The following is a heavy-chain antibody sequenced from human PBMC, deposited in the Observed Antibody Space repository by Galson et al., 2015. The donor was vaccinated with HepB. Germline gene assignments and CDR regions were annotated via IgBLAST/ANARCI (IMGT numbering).Heavy chain of an antibody. J-gene: IGHJ5*02. CDR2: IYHSGST. CDR1: GGSIRNYY. D-gene: IGHD6-6*01. Sequence: SETLSLTCTVSGGSIRNYYWSWIRQSPGKGLEWIGYIYHSGSTNYNPSLKSRVIISVDMSKNHFSLKLSSLTAADTAVYYCARTARGWFDPWGQGTLVTVTS. V-gene: IGHV4-59*01. CDR3: ARTARGWFDP.